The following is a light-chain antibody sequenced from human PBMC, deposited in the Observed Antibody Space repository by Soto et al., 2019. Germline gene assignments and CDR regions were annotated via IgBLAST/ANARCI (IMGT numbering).Light chain of an antibody. CDR1: QSISTY. Sequence: IRMTQSPSSFSASTGDRVTITCRSSQSISTYLNWYQHKPGRAPKLLIFAASSLQSGAPPRFSGSGSGTDFTLTIRNLQPGDFATYFCLQHYSYPRTFGQGTKVDIK. V-gene: IGKV1-8*01. CDR2: AAS. CDR3: LQHYSYPRT. J-gene: IGKJ1*01.